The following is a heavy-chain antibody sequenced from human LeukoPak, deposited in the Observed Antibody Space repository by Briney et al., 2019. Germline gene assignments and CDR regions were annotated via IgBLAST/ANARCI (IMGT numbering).Heavy chain of an antibody. Sequence: GGSLRLSCAASGFTFSDYYMSWIRQAPGKGLEWVSYISTTTYTNYADSVKGRFTISRDNAKNSLYLQMNSLRAEDTALYYCAKDISGNSPYGMDVWGQGTTVTVSS. CDR2: ISTTTYT. V-gene: IGHV3-11*05. CDR1: GFTFSDYY. J-gene: IGHJ6*02. D-gene: IGHD4-23*01. CDR3: AKDISGNSPYGMDV.